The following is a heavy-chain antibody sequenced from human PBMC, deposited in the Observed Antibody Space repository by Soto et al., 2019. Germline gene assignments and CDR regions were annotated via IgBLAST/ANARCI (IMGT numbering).Heavy chain of an antibody. CDR3: ARGQRFSDWFDP. CDR2: IYSSGST. CDR1: GGTISGYY. D-gene: IGHD3-3*01. Sequence: SETLSLTCTVTGGTISGYYWTWIRQSAGGGLEWIGRIYSSGSTNYNPSLKSRVTISLDTSMNHFSLRLSSVTAADTAVYYCARGQRFSDWFDPWGQGPLVT. V-gene: IGHV4-4*07. J-gene: IGHJ5*02.